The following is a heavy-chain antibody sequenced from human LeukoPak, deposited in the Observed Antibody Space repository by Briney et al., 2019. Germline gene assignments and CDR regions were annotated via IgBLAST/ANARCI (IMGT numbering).Heavy chain of an antibody. Sequence: GGSLRLSCAASGFTFSSYWMHWVRQAPGKGLVWVSRINRDGSSTNYADSVKGRFTISRDNAKNTLYLQMNSLRAEDTAVYYCARAQHSGYERYQYYFDYWGQGTLVTVSS. CDR3: ARAQHSGYERYQYYFDY. CDR2: INRDGSST. V-gene: IGHV3-74*01. J-gene: IGHJ4*02. CDR1: GFTFSSYW. D-gene: IGHD5-12*01.